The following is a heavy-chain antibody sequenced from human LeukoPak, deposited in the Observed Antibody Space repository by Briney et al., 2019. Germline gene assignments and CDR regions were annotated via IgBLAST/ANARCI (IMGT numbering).Heavy chain of an antibody. CDR1: GFSFRNYD. V-gene: IGHV3-30*02. Sequence: GGSLRLSCAASGFSFRNYDMNWVRQAPGKGLEWLAFNRYDGSKTAYADSVKGRFTVSRDNSKNTLYAQMNGLRVEDTAIYYCAKVGWGSGSYQGLDYWGQGTLVTVSS. J-gene: IGHJ4*02. D-gene: IGHD3-10*01. CDR3: AKVGWGSGSYQGLDY. CDR2: NRYDGSKT.